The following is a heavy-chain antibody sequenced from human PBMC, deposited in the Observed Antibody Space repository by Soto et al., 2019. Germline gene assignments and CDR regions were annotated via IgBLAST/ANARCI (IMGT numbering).Heavy chain of an antibody. D-gene: IGHD2-15*01. J-gene: IGHJ3*02. CDR3: AKDLGPATAFDI. V-gene: IGHV3-9*01. Sequence: EVQLVESGGGLVQPGRSLRLSCAASGFTFDDYDIHWVRQAPGKGLEWVSGISWNRDRIGYADSVKGRFTISRDNAKNSLYLQMNSLGAEDTALYYCAKDLGPATAFDICGQGTVVTVSS. CDR1: GFTFDDYD. CDR2: ISWNRDRI.